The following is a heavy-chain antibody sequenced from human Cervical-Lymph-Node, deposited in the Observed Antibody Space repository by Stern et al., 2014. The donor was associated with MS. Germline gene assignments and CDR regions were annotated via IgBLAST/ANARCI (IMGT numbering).Heavy chain of an antibody. V-gene: IGHV2-5*02. CDR1: GFSLSTSGVG. CDR2: IYWDDDK. CDR3: AHLTTATALDY. J-gene: IGHJ4*02. Sequence: QVTLRESGPTLVKPTQTLTLTCTFSGFSLSTSGVGVGWIRQPPGKALEWLALIYWDDDKRYSPSLESRLTITKGTSKNLVFLTMTNMDPVDTATYYCAHLTTATALDYWGQGTLVTVSS. D-gene: IGHD1-1*01.